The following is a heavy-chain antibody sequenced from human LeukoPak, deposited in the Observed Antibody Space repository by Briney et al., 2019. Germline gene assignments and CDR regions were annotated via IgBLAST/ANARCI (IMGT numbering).Heavy chain of an antibody. Sequence: KSSETLSLTCTVSGYSISSGYYWGWIRQPPGKGLEWIGSIYHSGSTYYNPSLKSRVTISVDTSKNQFSLKLSSVTAADTAVYYCARSVVVVAAIRFDPWGRGTLVTVSS. CDR2: IYHSGST. J-gene: IGHJ5*02. V-gene: IGHV4-38-2*02. CDR1: GYSISSGYY. D-gene: IGHD2-15*01. CDR3: ARSVVVVAAIRFDP.